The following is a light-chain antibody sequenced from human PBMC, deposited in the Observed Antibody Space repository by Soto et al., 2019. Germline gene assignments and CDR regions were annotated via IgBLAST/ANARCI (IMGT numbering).Light chain of an antibody. J-gene: IGLJ1*01. CDR3: SSYTSSSTYV. CDR1: SSDVGGYNR. Sequence: QSALTQPPSVSGSPGQSVTISCTGTSSDVGGYNRVSWYQQPPGTAPKLMIYEVSNRPSGVPDRFSGSKSGNTASLTISGLQTDDEADYYCSSYTSSSTYVFGTGTKVTVL. CDR2: EVS. V-gene: IGLV2-18*02.